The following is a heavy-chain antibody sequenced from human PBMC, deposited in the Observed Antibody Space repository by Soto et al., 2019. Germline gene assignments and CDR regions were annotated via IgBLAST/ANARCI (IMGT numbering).Heavy chain of an antibody. CDR1: GGSFSGYY. V-gene: IGHV4-34*01. D-gene: IGHD6-19*01. Sequence: QVQLQQWGAGLLKPSETLSLTCAVYGGSFSGYYWSWIRQPPGKGLEWIGEINHSGSTNYNPSLKSRVTISVDTSKNQFSLKLSSVPDADTAVYYCARGYSSGWYAYWGQGTLVTVSS. CDR3: ARGYSSGWYAY. J-gene: IGHJ4*02. CDR2: INHSGST.